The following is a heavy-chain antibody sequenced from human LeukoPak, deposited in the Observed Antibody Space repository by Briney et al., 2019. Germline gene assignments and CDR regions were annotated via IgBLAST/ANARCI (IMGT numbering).Heavy chain of an antibody. Sequence: SETLSLTCTVSGGSISSYYWSWIRQPPGKGLEWIGYIYYSGSTNYNPSLKSRVTISVDTSKNQFSLKLSSVTAADTAVYYCARVKAAAGTGVENWFDPWGQGTLVTVSS. D-gene: IGHD6-13*01. CDR3: ARVKAAAGTGVENWFDP. CDR2: IYYSGST. CDR1: GGSISSYY. J-gene: IGHJ5*02. V-gene: IGHV4-59*01.